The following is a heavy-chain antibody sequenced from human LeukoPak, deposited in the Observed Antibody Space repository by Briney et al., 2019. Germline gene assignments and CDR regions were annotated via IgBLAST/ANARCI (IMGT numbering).Heavy chain of an antibody. CDR2: SIPIFGTA. J-gene: IGHJ4*02. V-gene: IGHV1-69*06. Sequence: GASVKVSCQACGGTFSSYAISEVRQPPGQGLEWMGGSIPIFGTANYAQKFQGRVTITADKSTSTAYMELSSLRSEDTAVYYCARDEDGYDYFYWGQGTLVTVSS. CDR3: ARDEDGYDYFY. CDR1: GGTFSSYA. D-gene: IGHD5-12*01.